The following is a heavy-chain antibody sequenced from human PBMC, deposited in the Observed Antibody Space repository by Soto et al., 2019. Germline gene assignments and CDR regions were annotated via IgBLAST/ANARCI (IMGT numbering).Heavy chain of an antibody. J-gene: IGHJ6*02. CDR1: GFTFRSYA. CDR2: INDSGGST. V-gene: IGHV3-23*01. Sequence: EVQLLESGGGLVQPGGSLRLSCAASGFTFRSYAMTWVRQAPGKGLEWVSTINDSGGSTYYADSVKGRFTISRDNSKKTLSLQMNSLRAEDTAVYYCAKGIEVTGKRSYFYYYGMDVWGQGTTVTVSS. CDR3: AKGIEVTGKRSYFYYYGMDV. D-gene: IGHD6-19*01.